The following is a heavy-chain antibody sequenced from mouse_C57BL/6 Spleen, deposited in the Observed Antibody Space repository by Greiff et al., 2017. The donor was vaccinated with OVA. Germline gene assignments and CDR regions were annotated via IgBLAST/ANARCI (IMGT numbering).Heavy chain of an antibody. CDR2: ISYDGSN. CDR3: ARGKPPFDY. Sequence: EVKLEESGPGLVKPSQSLSLTCSVTGYSITSGYYWNWIRQFPGNKLEWMGYISYDGSNNYNPSLKNRISITRDTSKNQFFLKLNSVTTEDTATYYCARGKPPFDYWGQGTTLTVSS. CDR1: GYSITSGYY. J-gene: IGHJ2*01. V-gene: IGHV3-6*01.